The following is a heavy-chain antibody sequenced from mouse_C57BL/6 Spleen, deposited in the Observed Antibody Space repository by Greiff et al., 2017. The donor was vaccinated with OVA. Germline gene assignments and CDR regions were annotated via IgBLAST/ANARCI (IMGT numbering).Heavy chain of an antibody. CDR3: TGFPHFDY. CDR2: IRLKSDNYAT. CDR1: GFTFSNYW. J-gene: IGHJ2*01. V-gene: IGHV6-3*01. Sequence: DVKLQESGGGLVQPGGSMKLSCVASGFTFSNYWMNWVRQSPEKGLEWVAQIRLKSDNYATHYAESVKGRFTISRDDSKSSVYLQMNNLRAEDTGIYYCTGFPHFDYWGQGTTLTVSS.